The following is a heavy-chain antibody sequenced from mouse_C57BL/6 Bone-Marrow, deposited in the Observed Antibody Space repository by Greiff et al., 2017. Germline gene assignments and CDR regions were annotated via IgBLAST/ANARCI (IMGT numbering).Heavy chain of an antibody. CDR3: ARWLLRAY. CDR1: GYAFSSSW. D-gene: IGHD2-3*01. J-gene: IGHJ3*01. Sequence: VQLQQSGPELVKPGASVKISCKASGYAFSSSWMNWVKQRPGKGLEWIGRIYPGDGDTNYNGKFKGKATLTADKSSSTAYMQLSSLTSEDSGVYFCARWLLRAYWGQGTLVTVSA. CDR2: IYPGDGDT. V-gene: IGHV1-82*01.